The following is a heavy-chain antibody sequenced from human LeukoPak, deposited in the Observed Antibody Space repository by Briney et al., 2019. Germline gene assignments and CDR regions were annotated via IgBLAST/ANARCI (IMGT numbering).Heavy chain of an antibody. CDR2: IYTSGST. CDR3: ARLYFTGGNPLSGDNHHGNFDS. Sequence: PSETLSLTCTVSGGSISSYYWSWIQQPPGKGLEWIGYIYTSGSTNYNPSLKSRVTISVDTSKNQFSLKLSSVTAADTAVYYCARLYFTGGNPLSGDNHHGNFDSWGQGTLVTVSS. CDR1: GGSISSYY. J-gene: IGHJ4*02. V-gene: IGHV4-4*09. D-gene: IGHD2-8*02.